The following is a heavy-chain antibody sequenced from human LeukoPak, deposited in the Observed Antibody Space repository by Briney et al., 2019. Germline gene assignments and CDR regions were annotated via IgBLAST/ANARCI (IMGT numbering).Heavy chain of an antibody. D-gene: IGHD2-21*01. Sequence: ASVTVSCKASGYTFTSYYIHWVRQAPGQGLEWMGVINCSGGSTIYAQKFQGRVTMTRDTSTNRVYMPLSSLRSEDTAVYYCARGLGHMVAKTRDSYSYGMDVWGQGTTVTVSS. V-gene: IGHV1-46*01. CDR2: INCSGGST. J-gene: IGHJ6*02. CDR3: ARGLGHMVAKTRDSYSYGMDV. CDR1: GYTFTSYY.